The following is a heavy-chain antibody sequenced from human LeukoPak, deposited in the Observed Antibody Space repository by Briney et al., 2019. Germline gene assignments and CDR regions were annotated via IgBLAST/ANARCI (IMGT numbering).Heavy chain of an antibody. Sequence: GGSLRLSCAASGFTFSSYGMHWVRQAPGKGLEWVALIWYDGNNKYYADSVEGRFTISRDNSKNTLYLQLSSLRAEDTAVYYCARQHCSGGDCYFFDWGQGTLVTVSS. CDR1: GFTFSSYG. CDR3: ARQHCSGGDCYFFD. CDR2: IWYDGNNK. J-gene: IGHJ4*02. V-gene: IGHV3-33*01. D-gene: IGHD2-15*01.